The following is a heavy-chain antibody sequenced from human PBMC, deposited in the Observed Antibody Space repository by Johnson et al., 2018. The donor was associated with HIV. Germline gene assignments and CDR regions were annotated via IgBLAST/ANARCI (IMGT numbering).Heavy chain of an antibody. D-gene: IGHD1-26*01. CDR2: ISGSGGST. CDR3: ASDGWELLGVAAFDV. CDR1: GFTFSSYA. Sequence: VQLVESGGGLVKSGGSLRLSCAASGFTFSSYAMSWVRQAPGKGLEWVSAISGSGGSTYYEDSVKGRFTISRDNAKNTLHLQMNSLRPEDTAVYYCASDGWELLGVAAFDVWGQGTLVTVSS. V-gene: IGHV3-23*04. J-gene: IGHJ3*01.